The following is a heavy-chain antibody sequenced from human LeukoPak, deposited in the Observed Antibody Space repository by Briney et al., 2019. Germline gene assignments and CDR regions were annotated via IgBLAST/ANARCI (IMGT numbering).Heavy chain of an antibody. V-gene: IGHV3-48*03. Sequence: GGSLRLSCAASGFTFSSYEMNWVRQAPGKGLEWVSYISSSGSTIYYADSVKGRFTISRDNAKNSLYLQMNSLRAEDTAVYYCARAVITMVRGVILIWFDPWGQGTLVTVSS. CDR2: ISSSGSTI. CDR1: GFTFSSYE. J-gene: IGHJ5*02. CDR3: ARAVITMVRGVILIWFDP. D-gene: IGHD3-10*01.